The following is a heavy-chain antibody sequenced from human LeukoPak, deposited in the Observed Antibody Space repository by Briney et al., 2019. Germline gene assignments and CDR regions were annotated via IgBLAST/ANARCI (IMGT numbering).Heavy chain of an antibody. D-gene: IGHD3-10*01. Sequence: PAGGSLRLSCAASGFTFSSYAMHWVRQAPGKGLEWVAVISHDGSNKYYADSVKGRFTISRDNSKNTLYLQMNSLRAEDTAVYYCARGGYYGSGSYEGYFDYWGQGTLVTVSS. CDR3: ARGGYYGSGSYEGYFDY. J-gene: IGHJ4*02. CDR2: ISHDGSNK. V-gene: IGHV3-30-3*01. CDR1: GFTFSSYA.